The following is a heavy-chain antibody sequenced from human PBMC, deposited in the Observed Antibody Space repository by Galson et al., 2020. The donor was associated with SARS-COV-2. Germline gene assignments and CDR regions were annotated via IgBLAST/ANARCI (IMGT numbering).Heavy chain of an antibody. CDR3: ARHHPLRVDTAPFDF. V-gene: IGHV1-18*01. Sequence: ASVKVSCKTSGYSFVSYGIVWVRQAPGHGLEWMGWISAYNGNIKYAERFQGRVTMTTDTSTSTANMVLTSLRSDDTAVYYCARHHPLRVDTAPFDFWGQGTLVTVSS. CDR2: ISAYNGNI. D-gene: IGHD2-21*01. J-gene: IGHJ4*02. CDR1: GYSFVSYG.